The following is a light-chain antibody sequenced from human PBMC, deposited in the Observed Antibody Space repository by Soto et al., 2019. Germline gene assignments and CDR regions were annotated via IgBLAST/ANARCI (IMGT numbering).Light chain of an antibody. J-gene: IGLJ1*01. CDR3: VSYTTSASYV. Sequence: QSALTQPASVSGSPGQSITISCTGTSSDVGNYIFVSWYRQHPGKAPKLMIYDINNRPSGVSNRFSGSKSGNTASLTISGLQAEDEADYYCVSYTTSASYVCGSGTKLTVL. CDR1: SSDVGNYIF. CDR2: DIN. V-gene: IGLV2-14*01.